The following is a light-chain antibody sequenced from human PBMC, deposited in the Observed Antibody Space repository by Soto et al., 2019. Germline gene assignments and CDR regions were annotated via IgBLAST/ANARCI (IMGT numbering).Light chain of an antibody. Sequence: AIRINQSPSSFSASTGDRVTLPCRASQGISSYLAWYQQKPGKAPKLLIYAASTLQSGVPSRFSGSGSGTDFTLTISCLQSEDFATYYCQQYDSYLITFGQGTRLENK. J-gene: IGKJ5*01. V-gene: IGKV1-8*01. CDR1: QGISSY. CDR3: QQYDSYLIT. CDR2: AAS.